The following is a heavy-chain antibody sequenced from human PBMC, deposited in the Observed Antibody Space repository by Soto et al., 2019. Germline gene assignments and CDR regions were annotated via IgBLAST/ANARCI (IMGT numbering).Heavy chain of an antibody. Sequence: GASVKVSCKTSGYTFSNYGITWVRQAPGQPLEWLGWISLYSDGTNYAQKFQGRVSMATDTSTTTAYMELRSLRSDDTAVYYCARVVPGAEAWFGPWGQGTLVTVSS. J-gene: IGHJ5*02. V-gene: IGHV1-18*01. CDR2: ISLYSDGT. D-gene: IGHD2-2*01. CDR1: GYTFSNYG. CDR3: ARVVPGAEAWFGP.